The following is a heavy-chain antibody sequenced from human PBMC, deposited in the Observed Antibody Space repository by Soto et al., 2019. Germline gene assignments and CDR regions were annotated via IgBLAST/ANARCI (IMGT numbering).Heavy chain of an antibody. V-gene: IGHV1-2*04. Sequence: ASVKVSCKASGYTFTGYYMHWVRQAPGQGLEWMGWINPNSGGTNYAQKFQGWVTMTRDTSISTAYMELSRLRSDDTAVYYCARGIVVVVAANPDPSAPDDHNWFDPWGQGTLVTVSS. CDR2: INPNSGGT. D-gene: IGHD2-15*01. CDR3: ARGIVVVVAANPDPSAPDDHNWFDP. CDR1: GYTFTGYY. J-gene: IGHJ5*02.